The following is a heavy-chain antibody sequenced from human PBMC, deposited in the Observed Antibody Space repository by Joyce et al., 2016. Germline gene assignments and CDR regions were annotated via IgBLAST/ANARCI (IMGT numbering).Heavy chain of an antibody. V-gene: IGHV4-34*10. CDR3: ARRDRYYYGSGGYKPGFDA. J-gene: IGHJ5*02. Sequence: QLQLRESGPGLVKPSETLSLICDVDGGPISGYIWSLIREPPGKGLEWVGEIYQSGSTNYSPSLESRLTISLDTADNKVSQKMSSVTAADTAVYYCARRDRYYYGSGGYKPGFDAWGPGILVTVSS. CDR2: IYQSGST. CDR1: GGPISGYI. D-gene: IGHD3-10*01.